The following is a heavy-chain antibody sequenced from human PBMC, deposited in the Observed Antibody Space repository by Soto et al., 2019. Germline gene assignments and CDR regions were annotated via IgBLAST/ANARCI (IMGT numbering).Heavy chain of an antibody. D-gene: IGHD6-19*01. CDR1: GGSISSSSYY. CDR3: AIGYSSGWYDFSPYYYYGMDV. Sequence: SETLSLTCTVSGGSISSSSYYWGWIRQPPGKGLEWIGSIYYSGSTYYNPSLKSRVTISVDTSKNQFSLKLSSVTAADTAVYYCAIGYSSGWYDFSPYYYYGMDVWGQGTTVTVSS. CDR2: IYYSGST. V-gene: IGHV4-39*01. J-gene: IGHJ6*02.